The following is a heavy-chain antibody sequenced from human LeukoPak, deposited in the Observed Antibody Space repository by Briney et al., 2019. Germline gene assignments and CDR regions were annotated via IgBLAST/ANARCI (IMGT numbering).Heavy chain of an antibody. CDR1: GGTFSSYA. D-gene: IGHD2/OR15-2a*01. CDR3: ARDRVGEKKHQQNMGNYYYYMDV. V-gene: IGHV1-69*05. Sequence: SVKVSCKASGGTFSSYAISWVRQATGQGLEWMGGIIPILGTANYAQKFQGRVTITTDESTSTAYMELSSLRSEDTAVYYCARDRVGEKKHQQNMGNYYYYMDVWGKGTTATVSS. J-gene: IGHJ6*03. CDR2: IIPILGTA.